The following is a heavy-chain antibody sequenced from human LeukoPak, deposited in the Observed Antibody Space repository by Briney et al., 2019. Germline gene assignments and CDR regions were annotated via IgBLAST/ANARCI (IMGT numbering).Heavy chain of an antibody. CDR2: IYYSGST. D-gene: IGHD3-22*01. CDR1: GGSISSYY. J-gene: IGHJ4*02. V-gene: IGHV4-59*01. CDR3: ARVIDDSSGYYYDY. Sequence: KPSETLSLTCTVSGGSISSYYWSWLRQPPGKGLEWIGYIYYSGSTNYNPSLKSRVTISVDTSKNQFSLKLSSVTAADTAVYYCARVIDDSSGYYYDYWGQGTLVTVSS.